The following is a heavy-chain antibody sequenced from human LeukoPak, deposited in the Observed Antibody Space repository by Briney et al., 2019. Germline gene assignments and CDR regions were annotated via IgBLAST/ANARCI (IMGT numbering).Heavy chain of an antibody. CDR1: GFTFSSYG. CDR2: IWYDGSNK. Sequence: GRSLRLSCAASGFTFSSYGMHWVRQAPGKGLEWVAVIWYDGSNKYYADSVKGRFTISRDNSKNTLYLQMNSLRAEDTAVYYCAIDCSSTSCYDYWGQGTLVTVSS. V-gene: IGHV3-33*01. D-gene: IGHD2-2*01. CDR3: AIDCSSTSCYDY. J-gene: IGHJ4*02.